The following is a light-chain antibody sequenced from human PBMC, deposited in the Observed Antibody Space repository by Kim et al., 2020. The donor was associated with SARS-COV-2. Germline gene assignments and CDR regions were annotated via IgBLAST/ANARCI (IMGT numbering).Light chain of an antibody. V-gene: IGLV3-1*01. J-gene: IGLJ6*01. CDR1: NLESNY. Sequence: SYELTQPPSVSVSPGQTASITCSGDNLESNYVCWYQQRPGQSPLLAIYQNTKRPAAIPERFSASKSGKTATLTITGTQATDEAEYFCQAWDSHTYYCFG. CDR3: QAWDSHTYYC. CDR2: QNT.